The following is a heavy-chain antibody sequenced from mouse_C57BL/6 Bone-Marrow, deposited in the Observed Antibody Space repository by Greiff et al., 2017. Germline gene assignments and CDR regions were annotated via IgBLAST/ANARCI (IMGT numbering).Heavy chain of an antibody. CDR1: GYTFTSYG. CDR2: IYPRSGNT. J-gene: IGHJ4*01. D-gene: IGHD2-4*01. V-gene: IGHV1-81*01. Sequence: QVQLKESGAELARPGASVKLSCKASGYTFTSYGISWVKQRTGQGLEWIGEIYPRSGNTYYNEKFKGKATLTADKSSSTAYMGLRSLTSADSAVYVCAEYRITLPRAMDYWGQGTSVTVSS. CDR3: AEYRITLPRAMDY.